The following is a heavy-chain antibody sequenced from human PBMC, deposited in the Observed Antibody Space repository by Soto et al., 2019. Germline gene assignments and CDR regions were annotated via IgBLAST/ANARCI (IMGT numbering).Heavy chain of an antibody. V-gene: IGHV4-4*02. CDR2: VYHSGTT. Sequence: TLSLTCAVSGASIGTNNWWSWVRQPPGKGLEWIGEVYHSGTTNCNPSLKSRVTISIDKSKNQFSLTLTSMTAADTALYYCAVPGRGDFDYWSQGTMVTVYS. CDR1: GASIGTNNW. CDR3: AVPGRGDFDY. J-gene: IGHJ4*02. D-gene: IGHD5-12*01.